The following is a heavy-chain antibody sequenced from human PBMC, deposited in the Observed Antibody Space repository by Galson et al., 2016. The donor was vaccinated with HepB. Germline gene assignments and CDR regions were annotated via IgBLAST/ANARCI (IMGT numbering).Heavy chain of an antibody. D-gene: IGHD2-15*01. CDR3: ATGYCSGGSCDSGALDI. CDR2: VNHSGAT. V-gene: IGHV4-34*01. Sequence: TLSLTCTVNGGSLSAYYWNWIRQSPGKGLEWIGEVNHSGATDYNPSLKSRVTISVDTSKKQFSLNLNSVTAADTAVYYCATGYCSGGSCDSGALDIWGQGTMVTVS. J-gene: IGHJ3*02. CDR1: GGSLSAYY.